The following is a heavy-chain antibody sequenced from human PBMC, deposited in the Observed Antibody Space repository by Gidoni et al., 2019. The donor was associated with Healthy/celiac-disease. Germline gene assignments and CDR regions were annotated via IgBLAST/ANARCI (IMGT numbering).Heavy chain of an antibody. Sequence: EVQLVESGGGLVQPGGSLRRSCAASGFTVRSNYMSWVRQAPGKGLEWVSVIYSGGSTYYADSVKGRFTISRDNSKNTLYLQMNSLRAEDTAVYYCASFIGDSGSYSRWYFDLWGRGTLVTVSS. CDR3: ASFIGDSGSYSRWYFDL. CDR1: GFTVRSNY. CDR2: IYSGGST. J-gene: IGHJ2*01. V-gene: IGHV3-66*02. D-gene: IGHD1-26*01.